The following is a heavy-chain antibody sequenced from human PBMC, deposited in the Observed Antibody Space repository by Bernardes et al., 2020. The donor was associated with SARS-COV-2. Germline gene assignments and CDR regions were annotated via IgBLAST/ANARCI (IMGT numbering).Heavy chain of an antibody. CDR1: GFTFSSYG. Sequence: GGSLRLSCAASGFTFSSYGMHWVRQAPGKGLEWVAVISYDGSNKYYADSVKGRFTISRDNSKNTLYLQMNSLRAEDTAVYYCAKDQAFGVVIPLYYGMDVWGQGTTVTVSS. J-gene: IGHJ6*02. CDR2: ISYDGSNK. CDR3: AKDQAFGVVIPLYYGMDV. V-gene: IGHV3-30*18. D-gene: IGHD3-3*01.